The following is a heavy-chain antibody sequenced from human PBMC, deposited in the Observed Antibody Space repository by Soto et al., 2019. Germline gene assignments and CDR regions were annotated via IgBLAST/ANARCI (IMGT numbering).Heavy chain of an antibody. V-gene: IGHV3-23*01. Sequence: EVQLLESGGGLVQPGGSLRLSCAASGFTCSSYAMNRVRQAPGKGLEWVSVISGSGGSTYYADSVKGRFTISRDNSKNTLYLQMNSLRAEDTAVYYCAKRTVGWYLDFWGRGTLVTVSS. CDR2: ISGSGGST. CDR1: GFTCSSYA. D-gene: IGHD4-17*01. CDR3: AKRTVGWYLDF. J-gene: IGHJ2*01.